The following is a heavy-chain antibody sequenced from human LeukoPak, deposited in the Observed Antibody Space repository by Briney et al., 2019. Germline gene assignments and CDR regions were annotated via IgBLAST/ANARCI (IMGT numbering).Heavy chain of an antibody. D-gene: IGHD6-19*01. CDR1: GLTFSTSG. J-gene: IGHJ4*02. V-gene: IGHV3-30*02. Sequence: GGSLRLSCAASGLTFSTSGMHWVRQAPGKGLEWVAFIQYDESDKYYADSVRGRLTISRDNSKNTLYLQMNSLRPEDTAVYYCAREGGIIVAGKFDSWGQGTLVTVSS. CDR2: IQYDESDK. CDR3: AREGGIIVAGKFDS.